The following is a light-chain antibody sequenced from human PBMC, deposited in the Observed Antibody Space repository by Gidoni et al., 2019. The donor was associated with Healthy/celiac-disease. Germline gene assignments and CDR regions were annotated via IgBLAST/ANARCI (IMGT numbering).Light chain of an antibody. Sequence: IQMTQSPSSLSASVGDRVTITCRASQGSSKSLAWYQQKHGKAPKLLLYGASRLESGVPSRFSGRGYGTDYTLTISSMQPEDFATYYCQQYYSTPFTFGPGTKVDIK. CDR2: GAS. V-gene: IGKV1-NL1*01. J-gene: IGKJ3*01. CDR3: QQYYSTPFT. CDR1: QGSSKS.